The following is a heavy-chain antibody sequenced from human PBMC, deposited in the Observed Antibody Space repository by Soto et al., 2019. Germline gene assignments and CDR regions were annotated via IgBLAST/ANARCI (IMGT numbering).Heavy chain of an antibody. CDR2: ISYDGSNK. V-gene: IGHV3-30-3*01. Sequence: ESGGGVVQPGRSLRLSCAASGFTFSSYAMHWVRQAPGKGLEWVAVISYDGSNKYYADSVKGRFTISRDNSKNTLYLQMNSLRAEYTAVYYCARDRLKGILVAAAGGGVWFDPWGQGTLVTVSS. CDR3: ARDRLKGILVAAAGGGVWFDP. J-gene: IGHJ5*02. D-gene: IGHD6-13*01. CDR1: GFTFSSYA.